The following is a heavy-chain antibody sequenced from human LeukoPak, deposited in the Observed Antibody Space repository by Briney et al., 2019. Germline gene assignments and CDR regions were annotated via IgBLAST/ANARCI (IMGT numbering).Heavy chain of an antibody. Sequence: SGTLSLTCAVSGGSISSSNWWSWVRQPPGKGLEWIGEIYHSGSTNYNPSLKSRVTISVDKFKNQFSLKLSSVTAADTAVYYCARTMGIAAAGVDYWGQGTLVTVSS. CDR3: ARTMGIAAAGVDY. D-gene: IGHD6-13*01. V-gene: IGHV4-4*02. J-gene: IGHJ4*02. CDR2: IYHSGST. CDR1: GGSISSSNW.